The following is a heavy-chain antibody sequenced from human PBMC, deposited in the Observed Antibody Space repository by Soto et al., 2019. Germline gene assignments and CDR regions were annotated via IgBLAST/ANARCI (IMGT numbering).Heavy chain of an antibody. J-gene: IGHJ4*02. CDR1: GGSISSGGYS. V-gene: IGHV4-30-2*01. CDR3: ARVPDY. CDR2: MYHSGST. Sequence: QLQLQESGSGLVKPSQTLSLTCAVSGGSISSGGYSWSWIRRPPGKGLEWIAYMYHSGSTYYNPSLESRVTMSINRSNVQFTLELRSVTAADTAVYCCARVPDYWGQGSLVTVSS.